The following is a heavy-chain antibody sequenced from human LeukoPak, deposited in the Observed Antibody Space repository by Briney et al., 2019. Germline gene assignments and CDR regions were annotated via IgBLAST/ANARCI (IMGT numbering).Heavy chain of an antibody. CDR1: GFTFSSYS. J-gene: IGHJ3*02. CDR3: ARDQAWGETGAFDI. CDR2: ISYSSSTI. D-gene: IGHD7-27*01. V-gene: IGHV3-48*01. Sequence: GGSLRLSCAASGFTFSSYSMNWARQAPGKGLEWVSYISYSSSTIYYADSVKGRFTISRDNAKNSLYLQMDSLRAEDTAVYYCARDQAWGETGAFDIWGQGTMVTVSS.